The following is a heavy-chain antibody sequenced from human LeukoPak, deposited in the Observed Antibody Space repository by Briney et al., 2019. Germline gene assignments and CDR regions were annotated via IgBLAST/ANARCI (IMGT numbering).Heavy chain of an antibody. D-gene: IGHD2-15*01. Sequence: SETLSLTCTVSGGSISSYYWSWIRQPPGKGLEWIGYIYYSGSTNYNPSPKSRVTISVDTSKNQFSLKLSSVTAADTAVYYCAREGRPYCSGGSCYSGSLDYWGQGTLVTVSS. CDR3: AREGRPYCSGGSCYSGSLDY. CDR2: IYYSGST. V-gene: IGHV4-59*01. J-gene: IGHJ4*02. CDR1: GGSISSYY.